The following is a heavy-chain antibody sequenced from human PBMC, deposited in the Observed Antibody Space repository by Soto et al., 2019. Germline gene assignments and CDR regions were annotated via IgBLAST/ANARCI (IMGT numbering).Heavy chain of an antibody. J-gene: IGHJ6*02. V-gene: IGHV4-4*02. CDR2: IYHSGST. Sequence: QVQLQESGPGLVKPSGTLSLTCAVSGGSISSSNWWRWVRQPPGKGLEWIGEIYHSGSTKYNPSLKSRITISIGKPKNQFALKLSSVTAADTGVYLCASVRGGYYYGMDVWGQGTTVTVSS. CDR1: GGSISSSNW. CDR3: ASVRGGYYYGMDV. D-gene: IGHD3-10*02.